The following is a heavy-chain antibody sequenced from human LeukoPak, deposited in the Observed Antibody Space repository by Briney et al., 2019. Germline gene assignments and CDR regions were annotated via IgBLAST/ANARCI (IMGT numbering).Heavy chain of an antibody. V-gene: IGHV3-23*01. D-gene: IGHD4-11*01. CDR2: ISGSGGST. CDR3: AKRGSDYSDYAAKYFDY. Sequence: GGPLRLSCAASGFTFSSYAMSWVRQAPGKGLEWVSAISGSGGSTYYADSAKGRSTISRDNSKNTLYLQMNSLRAEDTAVYYCAKRGSDYSDYAAKYFDYWGQGTLVTVSS. J-gene: IGHJ4*02. CDR1: GFTFSSYA.